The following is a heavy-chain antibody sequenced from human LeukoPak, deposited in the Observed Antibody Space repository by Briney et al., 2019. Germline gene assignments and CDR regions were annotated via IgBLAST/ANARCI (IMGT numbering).Heavy chain of an antibody. V-gene: IGHV1-8*03. CDR2: MNPNSGNT. CDR3: ARGLYCSGGSCYLYYFDY. CDR1: GYTFTSYD. Sequence: ASVKVSCKASGYTFTSYDINWVRQATGQGLEWVGWMNPNSGNTGYAQKFQGRVTITRNTPISTAYMELSSLRFEDTAVYYCARGLYCSGGSCYLYYFDYWGQGTLVTVSS. D-gene: IGHD2-15*01. J-gene: IGHJ4*02.